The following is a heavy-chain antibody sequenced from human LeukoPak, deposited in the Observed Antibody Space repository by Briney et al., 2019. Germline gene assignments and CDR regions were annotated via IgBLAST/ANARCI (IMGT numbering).Heavy chain of an antibody. J-gene: IGHJ4*02. CDR2: IYPRDGST. Sequence: ASVKVSCKASGGTFSSYAISWVRQAPGQGLEWMGMIYPRDGSTSYAQKFQGRVTVTRDTSTSTVHMELSGLRSVDTAVYYCARDQEGFDYWGQGTLVTVSS. CDR1: GGTFSSYA. CDR3: ARDQEGFDY. V-gene: IGHV1-46*01.